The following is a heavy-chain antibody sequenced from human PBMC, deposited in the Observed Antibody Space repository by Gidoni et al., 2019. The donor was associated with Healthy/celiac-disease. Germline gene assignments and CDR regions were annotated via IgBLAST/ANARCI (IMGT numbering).Heavy chain of an antibody. V-gene: IGHV1-69*01. CDR3: ASAFNDYGDYVPYYYGMDV. J-gene: IGHJ6*02. Sequence: QVQLVQSGAQVKKPGSSVKVSCKASGGPFSSSAIIWVRQAPGQGLEWMGGIIPIFGTANYAQKFQGRVTITADESTSTAYMERSSLRSEDTAGYYCASAFNDYGDYVPYYYGMDVWGQGTTVTVSS. D-gene: IGHD4-17*01. CDR2: IIPIFGTA. CDR1: GGPFSSSA.